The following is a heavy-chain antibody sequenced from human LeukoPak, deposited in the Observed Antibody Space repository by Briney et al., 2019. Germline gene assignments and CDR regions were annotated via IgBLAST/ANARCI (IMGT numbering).Heavy chain of an antibody. V-gene: IGHV6-1*01. Sequence: SQTLSLTCAISGDSVSSNSAAWNWIRQSPSRGLKWLGRTYYRSKWYNDYAASVKSRVTINPDTSKNQFSLQLNSVTAADTAVYYCARRIAVRPMYAFDIWGQGTMVTVSS. D-gene: IGHD6-6*01. CDR1: GDSVSSNSAA. J-gene: IGHJ3*02. CDR2: TYYRSKWYN. CDR3: ARRIAVRPMYAFDI.